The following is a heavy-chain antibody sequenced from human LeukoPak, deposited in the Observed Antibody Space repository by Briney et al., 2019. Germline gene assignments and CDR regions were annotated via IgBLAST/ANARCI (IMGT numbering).Heavy chain of an antibody. D-gene: IGHD3-22*01. CDR2: IRYDGSNK. Sequence: GGSLRLSCAASGFTFSSYGMHWVRQAPGKGLEWVAFIRYDGSNKYYADSVKGRFTISRDNSKNTLYLQMNSLRAEDTAVYYCAKDAYDSSGYERPYYYYYMDVWGKGTTVTVSS. CDR1: GFTFSSYG. V-gene: IGHV3-30*02. J-gene: IGHJ6*03. CDR3: AKDAYDSSGYERPYYYYYMDV.